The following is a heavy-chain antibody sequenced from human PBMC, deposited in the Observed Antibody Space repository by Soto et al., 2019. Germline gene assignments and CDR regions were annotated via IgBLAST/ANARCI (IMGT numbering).Heavy chain of an antibody. CDR2: ISYDGSNK. CDR1: GFTFSSYA. J-gene: IGHJ6*02. CDR3: ARSLYSSSSDYYYYGMDV. D-gene: IGHD6-6*01. Sequence: RSLRLSCAASGFTFSSYAMHWVRQAPGKGLEWVAVISYDGSNKYYADSVKGRFTISRDNSKNTLYLQMNSLRAEDTAVYYCARSLYSSSSDYYYYGMDVWGQGTTVTVSS. V-gene: IGHV3-30-3*01.